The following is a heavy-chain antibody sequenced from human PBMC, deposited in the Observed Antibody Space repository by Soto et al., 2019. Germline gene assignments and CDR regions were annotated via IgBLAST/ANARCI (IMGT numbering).Heavy chain of an antibody. V-gene: IGHV4-39*01. J-gene: IGHJ3*02. CDR1: GGSISSSSYY. D-gene: IGHD3-16*01. Sequence: SETLSLTCTVSGGSISSSSYYWGWIRQPPGKGLGWVGSIYYSGSTYYNPSLKSRVTISVDTSKNQFSLKLSSVTAADTAVYYCARMGGEDAFDIWGQGTMVTVSS. CDR2: IYYSGST. CDR3: ARMGGEDAFDI.